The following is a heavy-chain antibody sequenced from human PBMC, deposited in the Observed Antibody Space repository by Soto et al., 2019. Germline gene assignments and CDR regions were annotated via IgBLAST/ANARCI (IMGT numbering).Heavy chain of an antibody. J-gene: IGHJ4*02. CDR2: IIPIFGTA. CDR1: GGTFSSYA. V-gene: IGHV1-69*06. D-gene: IGHD3-22*01. CDR3: ARVDDYYDSSWPPRY. Sequence: SLKVSCKASGGTFSSYAISWVRQAPGQGLEWMGGIIPIFGTANYAQKFQGRVTITADKSTSTAYMELSSLRSEDTAVYYCARVDDYYDSSWPPRYWGEGTLVTVSS.